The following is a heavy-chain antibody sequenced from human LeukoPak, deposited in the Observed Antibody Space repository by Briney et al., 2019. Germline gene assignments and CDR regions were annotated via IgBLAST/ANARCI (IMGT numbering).Heavy chain of an antibody. CDR2: MFYSGST. V-gene: IGHV4-59*02. D-gene: IGHD6-19*01. J-gene: IGHJ4*02. CDR1: GGSVSSYS. CDR3: AKEASSTSGWYVDY. Sequence: PSETLSLTCTVSGGSVSSYSWSWIRQPPGKGLEWIGYMFYSGSTNYNPSLKSRVAISVDTSKNQFSLKLTSVTAADTAAYYCAKEASSTSGWYVDYWGQGTLVTVSS.